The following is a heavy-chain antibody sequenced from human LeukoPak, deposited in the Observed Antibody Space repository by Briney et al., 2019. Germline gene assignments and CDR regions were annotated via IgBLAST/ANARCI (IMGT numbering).Heavy chain of an antibody. CDR3: ARSEEVTDY. CDR1: Y. CDR2: ISSSGSTI. D-gene: IGHD2-21*02. Sequence: YWGWIRQAPGKGLEWVSYISSSGSTIYYADSVKGRFTISRDNAKNSLYLQMNSLRAEDTAVYYCARSEEVTDYWGQGTLVTVSS. V-gene: IGHV3-11*01. J-gene: IGHJ4*02.